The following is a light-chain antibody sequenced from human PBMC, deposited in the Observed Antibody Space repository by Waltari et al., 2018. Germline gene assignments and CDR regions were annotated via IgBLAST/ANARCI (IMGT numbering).Light chain of an antibody. Sequence: DIVVTQSPLSLTVTPGEPASITCRSNQSLLHTGNNYLGCILRKPGQPPQLLIYQGSTRASGVPDRFRGSGSGTDFTLQISRVEAEDVGLYYCMQLLRTLWTFGQGTKLEIK. CDR3: MQLLRTLWT. CDR1: QSLLHTGNNY. V-gene: IGKV2-28*01. CDR2: QGS. J-gene: IGKJ1*01.